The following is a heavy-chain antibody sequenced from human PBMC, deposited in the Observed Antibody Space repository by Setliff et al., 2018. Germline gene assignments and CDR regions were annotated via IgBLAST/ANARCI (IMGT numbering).Heavy chain of an antibody. Sequence: SEILSLTCTVSGGSLRGNAIFWGWIRQPPGKGLEWIGSIYYTGDPYYNPSLKSRVTMSVDTSRNQLSLKLTSVTAADTAVYYCARHVGSRSRGYNYYYYYMDVWGKGTTVTVSS. CDR1: GGSLRGNAIF. V-gene: IGHV4-39*01. CDR2: IYYTGDP. D-gene: IGHD3-10*01. CDR3: ARHVGSRSRGYNYYYYYMDV. J-gene: IGHJ6*03.